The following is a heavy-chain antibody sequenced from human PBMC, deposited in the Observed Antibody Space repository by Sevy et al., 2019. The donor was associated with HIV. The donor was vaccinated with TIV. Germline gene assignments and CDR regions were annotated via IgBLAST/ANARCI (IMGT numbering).Heavy chain of an antibody. D-gene: IGHD3-3*01. Sequence: GGSLRLSCAPSGFTFSSYIMNWVRQAPGKGLEWVSSISSSSSYIYYADSVKGRFTISRDNAKNSLYLQMNSLRVEDTAVYYCARGVRDFWSGYPDYWGQGTLVTVSS. V-gene: IGHV3-21*01. CDR3: ARGVRDFWSGYPDY. CDR2: ISSSSSYI. J-gene: IGHJ4*02. CDR1: GFTFSSYI.